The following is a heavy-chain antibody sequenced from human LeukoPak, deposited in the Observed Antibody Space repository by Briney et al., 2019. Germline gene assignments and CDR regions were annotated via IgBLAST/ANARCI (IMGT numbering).Heavy chain of an antibody. Sequence: GESLKISCKGSGYSFTSYWIGWVRQLPGKGLEWMGIIYPGDSDTRYSPSFQGQVTISADKSISNTYLQRRSLKPAETAMYYCVRHFPHLSNSKYSHLHDAFHMWGQGTMVTVSS. CDR2: IYPGDSDT. J-gene: IGHJ3*02. CDR1: GYSFTSYW. CDR3: VRHFPHLSNSKYSHLHDAFHM. V-gene: IGHV5-51*01. D-gene: IGHD4-11*01.